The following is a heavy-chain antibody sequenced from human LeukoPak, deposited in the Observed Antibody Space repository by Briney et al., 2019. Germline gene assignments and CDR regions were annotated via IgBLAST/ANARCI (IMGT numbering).Heavy chain of an antibody. Sequence: PGGSLRLSCAASGFTFSSYSMNWVRQAPGKGLEWVSYISSTGSATYYTDSLKGRFTISRDSAKNSLFLQMNNLRVEDTAVYYCTRDPDFAFDVWGQGTMVTVSS. CDR2: ISSTGSAT. CDR3: TRDPDFAFDV. CDR1: GFTFSSYS. V-gene: IGHV3-48*01. J-gene: IGHJ3*01.